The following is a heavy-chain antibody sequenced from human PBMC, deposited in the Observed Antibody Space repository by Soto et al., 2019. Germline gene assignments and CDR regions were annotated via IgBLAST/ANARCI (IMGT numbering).Heavy chain of an antibody. V-gene: IGHV3-30*03. CDR1: GFTFSGYG. CDR3: ARAGYYDSAFDI. J-gene: IGHJ3*02. CDR2: ISYDGGNK. D-gene: IGHD3-22*01. Sequence: GGSLRLSCAASGFTFSGYGMHWVRQAPGKGLEWVAVISYDGGNKQYADSVKGRSTISRDNSKNTLYLQMNGLRAEDTAVYYCARAGYYDSAFDIWGQGTMVTVSS.